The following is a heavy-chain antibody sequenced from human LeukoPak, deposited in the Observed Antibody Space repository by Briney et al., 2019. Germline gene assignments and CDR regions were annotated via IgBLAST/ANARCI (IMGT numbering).Heavy chain of an antibody. CDR1: GGSISSSNW. CDR3: ARSYYGSGDHGDWFDP. J-gene: IGHJ5*02. CDR2: IYHSGST. V-gene: IGHV4-4*02. D-gene: IGHD3-10*01. Sequence: SGTLSLTCAVSGGSISSSNWWSWVRQPPGKGLEWIGEIYHSGSTNYNPSLKSRVTISVDKSKNQFSLKLSSVTAADTAVYYCARSYYGSGDHGDWFDPWGQGTLVTVSS.